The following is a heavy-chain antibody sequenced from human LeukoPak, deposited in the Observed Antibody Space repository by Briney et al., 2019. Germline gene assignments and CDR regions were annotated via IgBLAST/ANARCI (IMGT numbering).Heavy chain of an antibody. CDR2: IKQDGSEK. D-gene: IGHD2-8*01. CDR3: ARGAGYCTNGVCPIFDY. Sequence: GGSLRLSCAASGFTFSSYWMSWVRQAPGKGLEWVANIKQDGSEKYYVDSVKGRFTISRDNAKNSLYLQINSLRAEDTAVYYCARGAGYCTNGVCPIFDYWGQGTLVTVSS. J-gene: IGHJ4*02. CDR1: GFTFSSYW. V-gene: IGHV3-7*01.